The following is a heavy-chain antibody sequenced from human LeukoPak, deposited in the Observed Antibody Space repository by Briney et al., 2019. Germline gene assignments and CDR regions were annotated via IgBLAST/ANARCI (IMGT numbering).Heavy chain of an antibody. CDR1: GYTFTGYY. CDR2: INPNSGGT. CDR3: ARDNGDYWFDY. D-gene: IGHD4-17*01. J-gene: IGHJ4*02. Sequence: ASVKVSCKASGYTFTGYYMHWARQTPGQGLEWMGWINPNSGGTNYAQKFQGRVSMTGDTSISTAYMELTRLRSDDTAVYYCARDNGDYWFDYWGQGTPVTVSS. V-gene: IGHV1-2*02.